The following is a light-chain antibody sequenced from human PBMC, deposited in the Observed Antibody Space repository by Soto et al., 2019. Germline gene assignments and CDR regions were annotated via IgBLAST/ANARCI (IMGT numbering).Light chain of an antibody. Sequence: QSVLTQLPSVSGAPGQRVTISCTGSSSNSGAGYDVHWYQQLPGTAPKPLIYGNSNRPSGVPDRFSGSKSGTSATLVITGLQAEDAADYCRQSYDNSLSGYVFGTGTQLTVL. J-gene: IGLJ1*01. CDR1: SSNSGAGYD. CDR3: QSYDNSLSGYV. V-gene: IGLV1-40*01. CDR2: GNS.